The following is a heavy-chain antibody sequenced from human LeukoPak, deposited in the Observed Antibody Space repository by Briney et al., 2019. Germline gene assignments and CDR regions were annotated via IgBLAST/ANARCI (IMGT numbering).Heavy chain of an antibody. Sequence: PSETLSLTCDVSGGSVSRSNYYWTWIRQPPGKGLEWIGYIYYSGSTCYNPSLKSRVTISIDTSKNQFSLKLSSVTAADTAVYYCASEYRSDSYFDLWGRGTLVTVSS. D-gene: IGHD6-19*01. CDR3: ASEYRSDSYFDL. CDR1: GGSVSRSNYY. J-gene: IGHJ2*01. V-gene: IGHV4-61*01. CDR2: IYYSGST.